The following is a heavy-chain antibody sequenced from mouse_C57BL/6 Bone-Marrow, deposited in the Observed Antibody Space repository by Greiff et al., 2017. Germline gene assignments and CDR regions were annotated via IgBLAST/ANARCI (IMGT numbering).Heavy chain of an antibody. CDR2: IWSGGST. CDR1: GFSLTSYG. Sequence: VMLVESGPGLVQPSQSLSITCTVSGFSLTSYGVHWVRQSPGKGLEWLGVIWSGGSTDYNAAFISRLSISKDNSKSQVFFKMNSLQADDTAIYYYAGRRGFADWGQGTLVTVSA. V-gene: IGHV2-2*01. J-gene: IGHJ3*01. CDR3: AGRRGFAD.